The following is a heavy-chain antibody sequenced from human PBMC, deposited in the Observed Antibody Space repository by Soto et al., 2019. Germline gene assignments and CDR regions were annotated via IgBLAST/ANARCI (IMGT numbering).Heavy chain of an antibody. D-gene: IGHD3-16*01. CDR1: GFTFSSYA. Sequence: EVQLLESGGDVVRPGGSLRLSCAASGFTFSSYAMGWVRQAPGKGLEWVAGVTRAGTYTFYADSVRGRFPISRDNSRDTVDLYMNALRGDETAVYFCVKFTVTEDLGESWGQGTLVSVSS. CDR2: VTRAGTYT. CDR3: VKFTVTEDLGES. V-gene: IGHV3-23*01. J-gene: IGHJ5*02.